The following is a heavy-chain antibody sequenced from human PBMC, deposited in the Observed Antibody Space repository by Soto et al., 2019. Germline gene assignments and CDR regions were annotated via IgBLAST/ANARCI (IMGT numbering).Heavy chain of an antibody. CDR2: INAGNGNT. D-gene: IGHD2-21*02. J-gene: IGHJ4*02. CDR1: GYTFTSYA. V-gene: IGHV1-3*01. CDR3: ARYCGGDCYIYFDY. Sequence: QVQLVQSGAEVKKPGASVKVSCKASGYTFTSYAMHWVRQAPGQRLEWMGWINAGNGNTKYSQKFQGRVTITRDTSASTAYMELGSLRSEDTAVYYCARYCGGDCYIYFDYWGQGTLVTVSS.